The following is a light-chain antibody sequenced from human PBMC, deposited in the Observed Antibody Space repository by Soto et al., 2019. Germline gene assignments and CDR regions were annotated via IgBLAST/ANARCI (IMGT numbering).Light chain of an antibody. CDR2: GAS. CDR1: HSVSTN. CDR3: QHYVTWPLT. J-gene: IGKJ4*01. V-gene: IGKV3-15*01. Sequence: EIVRTQSPATLSXXXXXXXTXXXXASHSVSTNLAWYQQKPGQAPRLLIYGASTRATGIPARFSGSGSGTEFTLTISSLQSEDFAVYYCQHYVTWPLTFGGGTKVDIK.